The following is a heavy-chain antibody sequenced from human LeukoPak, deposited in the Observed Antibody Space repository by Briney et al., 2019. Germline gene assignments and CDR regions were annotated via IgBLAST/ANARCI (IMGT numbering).Heavy chain of an antibody. J-gene: IGHJ4*02. D-gene: IGHD6-13*01. V-gene: IGHV1-2*02. Sequence: ASVKVSCKASGYSFTGYYMHWVRQAPGQGLGWMGWINPNSGGTNYAQKFQGRVTMTRDTSISAAYMELSRLRSDDSAVYYCASRSTSSSGYYWGQGTLVTVSS. CDR2: INPNSGGT. CDR1: GYSFTGYY. CDR3: ASRSTSSSGYY.